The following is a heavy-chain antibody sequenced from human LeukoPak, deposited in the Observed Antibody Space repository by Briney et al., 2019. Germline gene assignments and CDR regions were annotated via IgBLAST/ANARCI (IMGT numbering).Heavy chain of an antibody. Sequence: ASVKVSCKASGYTFTSYGISWVRQAPGQGLEWMGWISGYNSNPKYAQKFQGRVTMTTDTSTSTAYMELRSLRSDDTAVYYCARAADYGDRFDPWGQGTLVTVSS. D-gene: IGHD4-17*01. V-gene: IGHV1-18*01. CDR1: GYTFTSYG. J-gene: IGHJ5*02. CDR2: ISGYNSNP. CDR3: ARAADYGDRFDP.